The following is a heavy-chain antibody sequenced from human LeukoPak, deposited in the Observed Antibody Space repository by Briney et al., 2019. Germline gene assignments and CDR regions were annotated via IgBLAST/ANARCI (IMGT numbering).Heavy chain of an antibody. CDR2: ISLSGVT. Sequence: PSETLSLTCGVSGGSISSTNWWSWVRQPPGQGLEWIGEISLSGVTNHNPSLKSRVTMSLDRSKNHLSLTLTSVTAADTAVYYCSRESGAFSPFGYWGQGTLVTVSS. CDR3: SRESGAFSPFGY. CDR1: GGSISSTNW. D-gene: IGHD1-26*01. J-gene: IGHJ4*02. V-gene: IGHV4-4*02.